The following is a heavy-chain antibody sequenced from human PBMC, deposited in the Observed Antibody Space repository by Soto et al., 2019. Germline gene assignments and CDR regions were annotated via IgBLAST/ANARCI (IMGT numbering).Heavy chain of an antibody. CDR2: IIPIFGTA. D-gene: IGHD3-3*01. CDR3: ARANYDFWSGPRPYYYGMDV. V-gene: IGHV1-69*06. J-gene: IGHJ6*02. CDR1: GGTFSSYA. Sequence: QVQLVQSGAEVKKPGSSVKVSCKASGGTFSSYAISWVRQAPGQGLEWMGGIIPIFGTANYAQKFQGRVTIHADKSTSTAYMELSSLRSEDTAVYYCARANYDFWSGPRPYYYGMDVWGQGTTVTVSS.